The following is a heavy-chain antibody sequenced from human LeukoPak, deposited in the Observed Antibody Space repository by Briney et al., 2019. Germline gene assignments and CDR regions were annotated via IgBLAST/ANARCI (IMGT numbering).Heavy chain of an antibody. V-gene: IGHV3-23*01. D-gene: IGHD6-13*01. J-gene: IGHJ4*02. CDR3: AIPPAYYSSSWYYFDY. Sequence: GSLRLSCAASGFTFSSYAMSWVRQAPGKGLEWVSAISGSGGSTYYADSVKGRLTISRDNSKNTLYLQMNSLRAEDTAVYYCAIPPAYYSSSWYYFDYWGQGTLVTVSS. CDR2: ISGSGGST. CDR1: GFTFSSYA.